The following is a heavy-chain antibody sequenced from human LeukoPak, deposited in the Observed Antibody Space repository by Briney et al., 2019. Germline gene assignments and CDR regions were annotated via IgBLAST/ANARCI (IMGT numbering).Heavy chain of an antibody. CDR1: GVSITSYY. Sequence: PSETLSLTCTVSGVSITSYYWSWIRQPPGKGLEWIGSIYHSGSTNDNPSLKSRVTTSVDTSKNQFSLKLSSVTAADTSVYYCARRGYYYDSSHYYYFDYWGQGTLVTVSS. J-gene: IGHJ4*02. CDR2: IYHSGST. CDR3: ARRGYYYDSSHYYYFDY. V-gene: IGHV4-59*08. D-gene: IGHD3-22*01.